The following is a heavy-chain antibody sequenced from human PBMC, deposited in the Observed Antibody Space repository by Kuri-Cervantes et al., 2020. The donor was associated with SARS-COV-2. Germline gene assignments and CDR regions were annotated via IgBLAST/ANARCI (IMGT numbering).Heavy chain of an antibody. D-gene: IGHD2-21*01. Sequence: SETLFLTCTVSGGSISSSSYYWGWIRQPPGKGLEWIGYIYYSGSTNYNPSLKSRVTISVDTSKNQFSLKLSSVTAADTAVYYRARARLPPGDMDVWGQGTTVTVSS. CDR1: GGSISSSSYY. CDR3: ARARLPPGDMDV. V-gene: IGHV4-61*05. CDR2: IYYSGST. J-gene: IGHJ6*02.